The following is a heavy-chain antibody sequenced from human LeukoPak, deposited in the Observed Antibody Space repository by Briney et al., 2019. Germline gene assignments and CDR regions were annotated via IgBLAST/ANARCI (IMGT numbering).Heavy chain of an antibody. Sequence: GRSLRLSCAASGFTFSSYSMHWVRQAPGKGLEWVAVISYDGSNKYYADSVKGRFTISRDNAKNSLYLQMNSLRAEDTAVYYCAREGGWRPFDYWGQGTLVTVSS. CDR2: ISYDGSNK. CDR1: GFTFSSYS. D-gene: IGHD3-16*01. V-gene: IGHV3-30*04. J-gene: IGHJ4*02. CDR3: AREGGWRPFDY.